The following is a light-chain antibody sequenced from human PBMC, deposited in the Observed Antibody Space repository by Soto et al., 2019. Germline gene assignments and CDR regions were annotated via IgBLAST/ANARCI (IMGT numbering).Light chain of an antibody. CDR2: AAF. Sequence: DIQMTQSPSSLSASVGDRVTITCRASRAIGNDLAWYQQKPGKVPQLLIYAAFTLQSGVPSRFSASRSGTYFTLTISSLQPEDVATYYCQNYDNAPLTYGGGTKVEIK. CDR1: RAIGND. V-gene: IGKV1-27*01. J-gene: IGKJ4*01. CDR3: QNYDNAPLT.